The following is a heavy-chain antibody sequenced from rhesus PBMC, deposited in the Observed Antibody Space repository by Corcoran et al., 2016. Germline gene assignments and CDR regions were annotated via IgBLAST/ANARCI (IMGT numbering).Heavy chain of an antibody. CDR3: ARQAHVLGCTYFDY. D-gene: IGHD3-34*01. V-gene: IGHV4-143*01. CDR1: GGSISGYYY. Sequence: QVQLQESGPGLVKPSETLSLTCTVSGGSISGYYYWSWIRQPPGKGLEWIGGIYGNSPSTYYNPSLNSRVTISKDTSKNHFSLKLSSVTAADTAVYYCARQAHVLGCTYFDYWGQGVLVTVSS. CDR2: IYGNSPST. J-gene: IGHJ4*01.